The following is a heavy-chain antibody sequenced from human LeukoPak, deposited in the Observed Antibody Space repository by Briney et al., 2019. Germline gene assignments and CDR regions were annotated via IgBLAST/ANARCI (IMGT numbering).Heavy chain of an antibody. J-gene: IGHJ5*02. CDR2: IYRSGST. CDR1: GGSITSGSSY. CDR3: AALGGGS. D-gene: IGHD3-10*01. V-gene: IGHV4-61*02. Sequence: SQTLSLTCTVSGGSITSGSSYLSWIRQPAGKGLEWIGRIYRSGSTNYNTSLKSRATILLDTSKNQFSLKLTSVTAADTAVYYCAALGGGSWGQGTLVSVSS.